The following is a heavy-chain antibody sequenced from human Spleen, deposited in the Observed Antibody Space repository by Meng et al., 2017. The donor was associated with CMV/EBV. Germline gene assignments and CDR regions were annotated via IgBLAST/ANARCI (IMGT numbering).Heavy chain of an antibody. Sequence: SETLSLTCIVSGGSISNSSYYWGWIRQPPGKGLEWIGSIYYSGNTYYNPSLKSRVTISVDTSKNQFSLKLSSVTAADTAVYYCARMEDGYSSSARLGMDVWGQGTTVTVSS. V-gene: IGHV4-39*07. CDR1: GGSISNSSYY. CDR3: ARMEDGYSSSARLGMDV. CDR2: IYYSGNT. D-gene: IGHD6-13*01. J-gene: IGHJ6*02.